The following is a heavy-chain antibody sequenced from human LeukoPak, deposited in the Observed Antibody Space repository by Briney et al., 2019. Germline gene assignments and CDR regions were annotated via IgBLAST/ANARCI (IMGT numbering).Heavy chain of an antibody. CDR2: IIPIFGTA. CDR3: ARANIAVAGTGFDY. V-gene: IGHV1-69*05. J-gene: IGHJ4*02. D-gene: IGHD6-19*01. CDR1: GAGFSSYA. Sequence: SVKVSCKATGAGFSSYAISWVRQAPGQGLEWMGRIIPIFGTANYAQKFQGRVTITTDESTSTAYMELSSLRSEDTAVYYCARANIAVAGTGFDYWGQGTLVTVSS.